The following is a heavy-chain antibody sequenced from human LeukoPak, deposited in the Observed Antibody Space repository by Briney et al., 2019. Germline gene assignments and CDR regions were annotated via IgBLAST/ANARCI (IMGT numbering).Heavy chain of an antibody. D-gene: IGHD3-16*01. CDR3: ARGVNTYLWFGGDYMDV. CDR1: GYTFTNYD. Sequence: ASVTVSFKASGYTFTNYDINWVRQATGQGLEGMGWMNPNSGNTGYAQKFQGRVTITRNTSISKAYMELSSLRSEDTAVYYCARGVNTYLWFGGDYMDVWGKGSTVTVSS. J-gene: IGHJ6*03. V-gene: IGHV1-8*03. CDR2: MNPNSGNT.